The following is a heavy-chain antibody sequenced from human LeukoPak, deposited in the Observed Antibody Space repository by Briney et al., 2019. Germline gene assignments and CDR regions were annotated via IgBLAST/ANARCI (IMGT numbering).Heavy chain of an antibody. CDR1: GFTFSSYG. CDR3: ARRHSSSWLDYYYGMDV. CDR2: ISSSSSYI. J-gene: IGHJ6*02. Sequence: GGSLRLSCAASGFTFSSYGMNWVRQAPGKGLEWVSSISSSSSYIYYADSVKGRFTISRDNAKNSLYLQMNSLRAEDTAVYYCARRHSSSWLDYYYGMDVWGQGTTVTVSS. V-gene: IGHV3-21*01. D-gene: IGHD6-13*01.